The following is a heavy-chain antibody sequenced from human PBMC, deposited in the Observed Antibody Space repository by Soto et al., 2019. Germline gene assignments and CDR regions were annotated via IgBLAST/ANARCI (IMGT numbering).Heavy chain of an antibody. CDR1: GFSLTTNGVG. V-gene: IGHV2-5*02. CDR3: VHKGPDGWPLDY. J-gene: IGHJ4*02. CDR2: IYWDDDK. D-gene: IGHD6-19*01. Sequence: QITLKESGPTLVKPTQTLTLTCTFSGFSLTTNGVGVGWIRQSPGKALEWLAVIYWDDDKRYSPSLKNRLSITKYTSKYLVVLIMANMSPVDTAIYFCVHKGPDGWPLDYWGQGTLVTVSS.